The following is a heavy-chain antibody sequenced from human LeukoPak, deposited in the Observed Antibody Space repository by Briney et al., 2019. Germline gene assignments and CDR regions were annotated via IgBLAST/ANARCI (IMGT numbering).Heavy chain of an antibody. CDR3: AKSITMVRGVHDY. J-gene: IGHJ4*02. D-gene: IGHD3-10*01. V-gene: IGHV4-34*01. CDR2: INHSGST. Sequence: PSETLSLTCAVYGGSFSGYYWSWIRQPPGKGLEWIGEINHSGSTNYNPSLKSRVTISVDTSKTQFSLKLSSVTAADTAVYYCAKSITMVRGVHDYWGQGTLVTVSS. CDR1: GGSFSGYY.